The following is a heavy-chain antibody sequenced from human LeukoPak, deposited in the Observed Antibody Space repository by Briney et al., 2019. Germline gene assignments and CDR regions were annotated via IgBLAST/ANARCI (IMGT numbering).Heavy chain of an antibody. J-gene: IGHJ6*03. CDR2: MYSSEIT. D-gene: IGHD5-24*01. CDR3: ARHWRWLQPFDYYYYYYMDV. V-gene: IGHV4-39*01. CDR1: GGSISNSSFY. Sequence: SSETLSLTCTVSGGSISNSSFYWGWIRQSPGKGLEWIGSMYSSEITYYNPSLKSRVTISVDTSKNQFSLKLSSVTAADTAVYYCARHWRWLQPFDYYYYYYMDVWGKGTTVTISS.